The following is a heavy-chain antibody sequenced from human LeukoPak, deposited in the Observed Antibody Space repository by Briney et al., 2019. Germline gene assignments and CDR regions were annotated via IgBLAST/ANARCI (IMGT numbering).Heavy chain of an antibody. CDR3: ARDLSYFDY. D-gene: IGHD2/OR15-2a*01. CDR1: GFSVSSSY. CDR2: TYSDGST. J-gene: IGHJ4*02. Sequence: GGSLRLSRAVSGFSVSSSYMTWVRQAPGKGLEWVSITYSDGSTYYAESVKGRFTVSRGYSKNTLYLQMNSLRVEDTALYYCARDLSYFDYWGQGTLVTVSS. V-gene: IGHV3-53*01.